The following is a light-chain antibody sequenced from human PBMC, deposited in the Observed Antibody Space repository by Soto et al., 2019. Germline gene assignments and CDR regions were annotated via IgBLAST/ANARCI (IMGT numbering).Light chain of an antibody. CDR2: EVT. CDR1: SGDIVSYNR. CDR3: SSYTNINTRACV. Sequence: VSESPGQSITISCTGTSGDIVSYNRVSWYQQHPGKAPKLIIYEVTVRPSGVSNRFSGSKSGNTAYLTISGLQAEDEAEYYCSSYTNINTRACVLGTGIKVTVL. V-gene: IGLV2-14*01. J-gene: IGLJ1*01.